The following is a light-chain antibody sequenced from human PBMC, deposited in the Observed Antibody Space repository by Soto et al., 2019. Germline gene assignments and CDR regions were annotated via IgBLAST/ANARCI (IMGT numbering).Light chain of an antibody. CDR1: QDISNY. CDR3: QQYDNLPLT. V-gene: IGKV1-33*01. J-gene: IGKJ4*01. Sequence: DIHMTHSPSSLSASVGDRVTITCRASQDISNYLNWYQQKPGKAPKLLIYDASNLETGVPSRFSGSGSGTDFTFTVSSLQPEDIATYYCQQYDNLPLTFGGGTKVEIX. CDR2: DAS.